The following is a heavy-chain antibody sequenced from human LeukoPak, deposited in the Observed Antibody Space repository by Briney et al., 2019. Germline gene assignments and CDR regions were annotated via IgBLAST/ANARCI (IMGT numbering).Heavy chain of an antibody. D-gene: IGHD3-16*02. V-gene: IGHV3-74*01. CDR1: GFTFSSYW. CDR3: ASYLTLIPSGMDV. CDR2: ISTDGSSR. Sequence: GGSLRLSCAASGFTFSSYWMHCLRHAPRKGLVWVSRISTDGSSRSYADSVKGRFTISRDNGKNTLYLQMNSLRAEDTAVSYCASYLTLIPSGMDVGGQGATVTVSS. J-gene: IGHJ6*02.